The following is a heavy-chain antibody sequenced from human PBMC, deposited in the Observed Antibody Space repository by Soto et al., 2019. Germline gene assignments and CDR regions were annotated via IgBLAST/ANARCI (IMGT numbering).Heavy chain of an antibody. Sequence: PSETLSLTCTVSGGSISSSSYYWGWIRQPPGKGLEWIGSIYYSGSTYYNPSLKSRVTISVDTSKNQFSLKLSSVTAADTAVYYCARHNHGDYVGGYYYMDVWGKGTTVTVSS. CDR2: IYYSGST. J-gene: IGHJ6*03. CDR1: GGSISSSSYY. D-gene: IGHD3-10*02. CDR3: ARHNHGDYVGGYYYMDV. V-gene: IGHV4-39*01.